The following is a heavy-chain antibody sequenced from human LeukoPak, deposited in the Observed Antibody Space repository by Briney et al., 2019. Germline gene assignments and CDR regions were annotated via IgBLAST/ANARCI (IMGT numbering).Heavy chain of an antibody. CDR1: GFTVSSNY. Sequence: PGGSLRLSCAASGFTVSSNYMSWVRQAPGKGLEWVSVIYSGGSTYYADSVKGRFTISRDNSKNTLYLQMNSLRAEDTAVYYCATDLRARYSSSWFDYWGQGTLVTVSS. CDR3: ATDLRARYSSSWFDY. D-gene: IGHD6-13*01. J-gene: IGHJ4*02. CDR2: IYSGGST. V-gene: IGHV3-53*01.